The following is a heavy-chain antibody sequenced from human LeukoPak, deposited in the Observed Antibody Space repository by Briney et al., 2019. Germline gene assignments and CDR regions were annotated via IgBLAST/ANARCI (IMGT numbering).Heavy chain of an antibody. J-gene: IGHJ4*02. V-gene: IGHV1-2*02. CDR2: INPNSGGT. CDR3: ARGYYYGSSHFDY. Sequence: ASVKVSCTASGYTFTGYYMHWVRQAPGQGLEWMGWINPNSGGTNYAQKFQGRVTMTRDTSISTAYMELSRLRSDDTAVYYCARGYYYGSSHFDYWGQGTLVTVSS. D-gene: IGHD3-10*01. CDR1: GYTFTGYY.